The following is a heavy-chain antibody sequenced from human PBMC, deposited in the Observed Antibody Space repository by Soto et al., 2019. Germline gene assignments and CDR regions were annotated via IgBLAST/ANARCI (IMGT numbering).Heavy chain of an antibody. CDR1: GGSISSGGYY. CDR3: ARDSEGVLYFAY. Sequence: SETLSLTCTVSGGSISSGGYYWSWIRQHPGKGLEWIGYIYYSGSTYYNPSLKSRVTISVDTSKNQFSLKLSSVTAADTAVYYCARDSEGVLYFAYWGQGTLVTVSS. D-gene: IGHD2-8*01. CDR2: IYYSGST. V-gene: IGHV4-31*03. J-gene: IGHJ4*02.